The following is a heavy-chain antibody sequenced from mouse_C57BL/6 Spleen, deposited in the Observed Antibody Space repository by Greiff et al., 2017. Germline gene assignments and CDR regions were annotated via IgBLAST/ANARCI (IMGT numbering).Heavy chain of an antibody. Sequence: QVQLQQPGAELVKPGASVKLSCKASGYTFTSYWMHWVKQRPGQGLEWIGMIHPNSGSTNYNEKFKSKATLTVDKSSSTAYMQLSSLTSEDSAVXYGARSGGLYYCDYWGQGTTLTVSS. CDR3: ARSGGLYYCDY. CDR1: GYTFTSYW. D-gene: IGHD3-3*01. CDR2: IHPNSGST. J-gene: IGHJ2*01. V-gene: IGHV1-64*01.